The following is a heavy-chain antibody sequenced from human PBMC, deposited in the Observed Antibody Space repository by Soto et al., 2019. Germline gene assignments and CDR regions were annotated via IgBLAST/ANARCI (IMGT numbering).Heavy chain of an antibody. CDR2: ISYDGSNK. CDR1: GFTFSSYG. Sequence: GGSLRLSCAASGFTFSSYGMHWVRQAPGKGLEWVAVISYDGSNKYYADSVKGRFTISRDNSKNTLYLQMNSLRAEDTAVYYCANVGYCSSTSCYTLDPDAFDIWGQGTMVTV. J-gene: IGHJ3*02. V-gene: IGHV3-30*18. CDR3: ANVGYCSSTSCYTLDPDAFDI. D-gene: IGHD2-2*02.